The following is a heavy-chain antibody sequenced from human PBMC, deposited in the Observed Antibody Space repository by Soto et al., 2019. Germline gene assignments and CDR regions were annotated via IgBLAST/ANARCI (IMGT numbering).Heavy chain of an antibody. CDR2: IKQDGSAE. CDR3: VTYGDYFGVY. J-gene: IGHJ4*02. CDR1: GFTFSSYW. Sequence: EVQLVESGGGLVQPGGSLRLSCAASGFTFSSYWMSWVRQAPGKGLEWVANIKQDGSAEYYVESVKGRFTISRDNAKNSLYLQMNSLRAEDTAVYYCVTYGDYFGVYWGQGTLVTVSS. D-gene: IGHD4-17*01. V-gene: IGHV3-7*01.